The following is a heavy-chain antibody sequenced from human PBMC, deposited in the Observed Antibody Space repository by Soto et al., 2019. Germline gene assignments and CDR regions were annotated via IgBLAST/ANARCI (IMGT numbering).Heavy chain of an antibody. V-gene: IGHV4-30-4*01. CDR1: GGSISSGDYY. D-gene: IGHD2-15*01. Sequence: PSETLSLTCTVSGGSISSGDYYWSWIRQPPGKGLKWIGYIYYSGSTYYNPSLKSRVTISVDTSKNQFSLKLSSVTAADTAVYYCASGRWYYYFDYWGQGTLVTVSS. J-gene: IGHJ4*02. CDR3: ASGRWYYYFDY. CDR2: IYYSGST.